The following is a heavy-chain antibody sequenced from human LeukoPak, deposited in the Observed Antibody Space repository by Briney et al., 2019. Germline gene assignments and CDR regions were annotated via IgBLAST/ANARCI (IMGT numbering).Heavy chain of an antibody. Sequence: LAGGSLRLSCAASGFTFSSYAMSWVRQAPGKGLEWVSAISGSGGSTYYADSVKGRFTISRDNSKNTLYLQLDSLRAEDTAVYYCAKESTGRWNLNPWGQGTPVTVSS. J-gene: IGHJ5*02. CDR2: ISGSGGST. CDR3: AKESTGRWNLNP. CDR1: GFTFSSYA. V-gene: IGHV3-23*01. D-gene: IGHD1-1*01.